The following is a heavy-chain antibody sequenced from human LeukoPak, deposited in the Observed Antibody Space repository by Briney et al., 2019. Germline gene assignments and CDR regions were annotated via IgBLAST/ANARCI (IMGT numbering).Heavy chain of an antibody. J-gene: IGHJ6*03. V-gene: IGHV4-59*01. CDR3: ARGDGYYYYYMDV. CDR1: GGSSGSYY. CDR2: ISDSGNT. D-gene: IGHD5-24*01. Sequence: PSETLSLTCTVSGGSSGSYYWTWIRQAPGKRLEWIGFISDSGNTDYNPSLKSRVTISLDTSENQFSLRLTSVTAADAAVYYCARGDGYYYYYMDVWGKGTTVTVSS.